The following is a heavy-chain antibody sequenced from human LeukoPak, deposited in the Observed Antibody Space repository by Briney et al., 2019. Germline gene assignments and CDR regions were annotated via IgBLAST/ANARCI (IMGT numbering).Heavy chain of an antibody. CDR3: ARDLGYGALDP. J-gene: IGHJ5*02. CDR1: GFTFSTYW. CDR2: INPDGSQT. D-gene: IGHD4-17*01. V-gene: IGHV3-7*01. Sequence: PGGSLTLSCAASGFTFSTYWMNWVRQAPGKGLEWVALINPDGSQTNYVDSVRGRFTISRDNAENSLYLQMNSLRAEDTAVYYCARDLGYGALDPWGQGTLVTVSS.